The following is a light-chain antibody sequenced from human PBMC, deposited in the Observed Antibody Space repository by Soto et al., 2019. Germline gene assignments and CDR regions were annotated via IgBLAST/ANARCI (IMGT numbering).Light chain of an antibody. CDR2: DVS. Sequence: QSALTQPASVSGSPGQSITISCTGTSIDVGGYNYVVWHQQHPGKAPKVLIHDVSRRPSRVSERFSGSKSGDTASLTISGLQAEDEADYYCSSYSSSGFEVFGGGTKLTVL. V-gene: IGLV2-14*03. J-gene: IGLJ2*01. CDR1: SIDVGGYNY. CDR3: SSYSSSGFEV.